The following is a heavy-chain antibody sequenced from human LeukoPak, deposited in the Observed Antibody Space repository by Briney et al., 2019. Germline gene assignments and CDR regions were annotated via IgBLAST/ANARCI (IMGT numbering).Heavy chain of an antibody. J-gene: IGHJ3*02. V-gene: IGHV3-30*02. CDR2: IRYDGSSK. Sequence: GGSLRPSCAASGFTFNSYGMHWVRQAPGKGLEWVAFIRYDGSSKYYADSVKGRFTISRDNAKNSLYLQMNSLRAEDSAVYYCASSGRYRNAFDIWGQGTMVTVSS. D-gene: IGHD6-19*01. CDR3: ASSGRYRNAFDI. CDR1: GFTFNSYG.